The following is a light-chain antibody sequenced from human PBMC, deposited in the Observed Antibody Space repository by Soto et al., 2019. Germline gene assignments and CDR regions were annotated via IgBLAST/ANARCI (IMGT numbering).Light chain of an antibody. CDR2: RNN. Sequence: QLVLTQPPSASGTPGQRVTISCSGSSSNIGSNYVYWYQQLPGTAPKLLIYRNNQRPSGVPDRFSGSKSGTSASLAISGLRSEDEADYYCAAWDDSLSELVFGGGTKVTVL. CDR1: SSNIGSNY. CDR3: AAWDDSLSELV. J-gene: IGLJ3*02. V-gene: IGLV1-47*01.